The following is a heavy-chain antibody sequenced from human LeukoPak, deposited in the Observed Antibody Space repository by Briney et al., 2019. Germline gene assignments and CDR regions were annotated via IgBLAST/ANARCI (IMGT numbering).Heavy chain of an antibody. CDR3: ARHITRRGDDAFDI. D-gene: IGHD3-3*01. CDR2: IYYSGST. CDR1: GGSICSSSYY. V-gene: IGHV4-39*01. Sequence: SETLCLTCTVSGGSICSSSYYWGWIRHPPGKGLEWIGSIYYSGSTYYNPSLKSRATISVDTSKNQFSLKLSSVTAADTAVYYCARHITRRGDDAFDIWGQGTMVTVSS. J-gene: IGHJ3*02.